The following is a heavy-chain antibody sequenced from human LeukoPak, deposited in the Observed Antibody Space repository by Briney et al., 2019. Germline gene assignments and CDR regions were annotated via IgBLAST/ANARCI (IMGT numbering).Heavy chain of an antibody. CDR1: GYRFTSYW. D-gene: IGHD3-16*02. V-gene: IGHV5-51*01. Sequence: GESLKISCKGSGYRFTSYWIGWVRQMPGKGLEWMGIISPGDSHTKNSPSLQGQVTISADKSISTAYLQWSSLKASDTAMYYCARISDHLYDYVWGSYRCGYFDYWGQGTLVTVSS. CDR3: ARISDHLYDYVWGSYRCGYFDY. CDR2: ISPGDSHT. J-gene: IGHJ4*02.